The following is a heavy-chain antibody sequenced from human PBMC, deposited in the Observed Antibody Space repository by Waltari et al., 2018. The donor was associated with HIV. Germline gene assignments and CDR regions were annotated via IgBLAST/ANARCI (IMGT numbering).Heavy chain of an antibody. CDR2: ISSGSVYI. CDR3: ARDEAEMATLTAFDI. J-gene: IGHJ3*02. V-gene: IGHV3-21*01. D-gene: IGHD5-12*01. CDR1: RFTFSSYS. Sequence: EVQLVESGGGLVKPGGPLRLSCAASRFTFSSYSMNWVRQAPGKGLEWVSSISSGSVYIYYADSVKGRFTISRDNAKNSLYLQMNSLRAEDTAVYYCARDEAEMATLTAFDIWGQGTMVTVSS.